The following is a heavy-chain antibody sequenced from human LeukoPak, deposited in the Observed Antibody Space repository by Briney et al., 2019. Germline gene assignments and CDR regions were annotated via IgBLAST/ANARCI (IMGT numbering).Heavy chain of an antibody. D-gene: IGHD2-2*02. V-gene: IGHV3-53*01. CDR3: APAAIGGSYYGMDV. Sequence: PGGSLRLSCAASGFTVSSNYMSWVRQAPGKGLEWVSVIYSGGSTYYADSVKGRFTISRDNSKNTLYLQMNSLRAEDTAVYYCAPAAIGGSYYGMDVWGQGTTVTVSS. CDR1: GFTVSSNY. CDR2: IYSGGST. J-gene: IGHJ6*02.